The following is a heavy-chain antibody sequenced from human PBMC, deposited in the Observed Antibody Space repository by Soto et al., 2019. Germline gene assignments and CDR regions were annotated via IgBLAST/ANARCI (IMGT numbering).Heavy chain of an antibody. V-gene: IGHV1-2*02. CDR2: INPNNGDT. Sequence: ASVKLSSKASGCTFTGYYLHWVRQAPVRGLEWMGWINPNNGDTNYAQRFQGRVTMTRATSINTAYMELSSLKSDDTAVYYCARVLVYYADKGVFVFWGPGTLVTVSS. CDR3: ARVLVYYADKGVFVF. J-gene: IGHJ4*02. D-gene: IGHD4-17*01. CDR1: GCTFTGYY.